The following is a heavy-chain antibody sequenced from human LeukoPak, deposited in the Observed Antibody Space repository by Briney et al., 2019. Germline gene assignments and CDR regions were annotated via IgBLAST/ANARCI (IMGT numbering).Heavy chain of an antibody. CDR3: AKLEYYYDSSGYYRTFDY. CDR2: ISGSGGST. V-gene: IGHV3-23*01. J-gene: IGHJ4*02. Sequence: GGSLRLSCAASGFTFSTYAMSWVRQDPGKGLEWVSAISGSGGSTYYADSVKGRFTISRDNSKNTLYLQMNSLRAEDTAVYYCAKLEYYYDSSGYYRTFDYWGQGTLVTVSS. D-gene: IGHD3-22*01. CDR1: GFTFSTYA.